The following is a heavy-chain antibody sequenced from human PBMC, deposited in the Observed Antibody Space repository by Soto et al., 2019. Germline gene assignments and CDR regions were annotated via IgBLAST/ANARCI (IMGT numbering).Heavy chain of an antibody. Sequence: SETLSLTCAVSGGSISSSNWWSWVRQPPGKGLEWIGEIYHSGSTNYNPSLKSRVTISVDKSKNQFSLKLSSVTAEDTAVYYCATTVGDYHDSSGYYYFDYWGQGTLVTVSS. D-gene: IGHD3-22*01. CDR3: ATTVGDYHDSSGYYYFDY. J-gene: IGHJ4*02. CDR2: IYHSGST. V-gene: IGHV4-4*02. CDR1: GGSISSSNW.